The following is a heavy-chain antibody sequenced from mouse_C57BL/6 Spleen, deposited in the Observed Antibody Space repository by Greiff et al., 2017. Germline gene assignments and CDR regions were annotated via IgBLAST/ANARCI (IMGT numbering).Heavy chain of an antibody. CDR3: TLTIYDGYRFAY. CDR2: IDPENGDT. Sequence: VQLQQSGAELVRPGASVKLSCTASGFNIKDDYMHWVKQRPEQGLEWIGWIDPENGDTEYASKFQGKATITADTSSNTAYLQLSSLTSEDTAVYYCTLTIYDGYRFAYWGQGTLVTVSA. CDR1: GFNIKDDY. J-gene: IGHJ3*01. V-gene: IGHV14-4*01. D-gene: IGHD2-3*01.